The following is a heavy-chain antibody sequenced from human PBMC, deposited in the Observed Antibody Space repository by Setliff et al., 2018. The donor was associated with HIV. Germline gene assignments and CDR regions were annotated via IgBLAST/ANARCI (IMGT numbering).Heavy chain of an antibody. J-gene: IGHJ5*02. V-gene: IGHV1-69*06. CDR2: IIPVYHTT. CDR3: APDFGDNWFDP. D-gene: IGHD4-17*01. Sequence: VKVSCKASGGAFTSYAFSWVRQAPGQGLEWMGRIIPVYHTTDYAPQFQGRVTITADKSTSTVYMDLSNLRSDDTATYYCAPDFGDNWFDPWGQGTLVTVS. CDR1: GGAFTSYA.